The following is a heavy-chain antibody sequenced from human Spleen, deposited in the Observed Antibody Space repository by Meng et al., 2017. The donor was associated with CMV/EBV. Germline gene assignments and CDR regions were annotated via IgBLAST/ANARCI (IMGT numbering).Heavy chain of an antibody. D-gene: IGHD3-9*01. Sequence: SETLSLTCTVSGASISSTSYYWGWIRQPPGKGLEWIGSIYYSGSTYYNPSLKSRVTISVDTSKNQFSLKLSSVTAADTAIYYCARYGREHYDILSGYHYFDFWGQGTLVTVSS. CDR3: ARYGREHYDILSGYHYFDF. CDR2: IYYSGST. J-gene: IGHJ4*02. V-gene: IGHV4-39*07. CDR1: GASISSTSYY.